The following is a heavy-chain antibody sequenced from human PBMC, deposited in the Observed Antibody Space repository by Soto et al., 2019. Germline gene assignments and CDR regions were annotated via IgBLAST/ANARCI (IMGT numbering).Heavy chain of an antibody. CDR1: GGTFSSYA. CDR2: IIPIFGTA. CDR3: RFRYSSGYGMDV. D-gene: IGHD6-25*01. Sequence: QVQLVQSGAEVKKPGSSGKVSCKASGGTFSSYAISWVRQAPGQGLEWMGGIIPIFGTANYAQKFQGRVTITADESTSTAYMELSSLRSEDTAVYYCRFRYSSGYGMDVWGQGTTVTVSS. J-gene: IGHJ6*02. V-gene: IGHV1-69*01.